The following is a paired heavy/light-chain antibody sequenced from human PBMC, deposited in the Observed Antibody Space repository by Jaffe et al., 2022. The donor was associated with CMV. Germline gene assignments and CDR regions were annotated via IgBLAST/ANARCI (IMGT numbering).Light chain of an antibody. Sequence: EIVLTQSPGTLSLSPGERATLSCRASQSVSSSYLAWYQQKPGQAPRLLIYGASSRATGIPDRFSGSGSGTDFTLTISRLEPEDFAVYYCQQYGSSPGLTFGGGTKVEIK. CDR2: GAS. CDR3: QQYGSSPGLT. J-gene: IGKJ4*01. CDR1: QSVSSSY. V-gene: IGKV3-20*01.
Heavy chain of an antibody. J-gene: IGHJ3*02. D-gene: IGHD1-1*01. CDR3: ARGVFGTTGTTRPGGGAFDI. CDR1: GYTFTSYA. V-gene: IGHV1-3*01. CDR2: INAGNGNT. Sequence: QVQLVQSGAEVKKPGASVKVSCKASGYTFTSYAMHWVRQAPGQRLEWMGWINAGNGNTKYSQKFQGRVTITRDTSASTAYMELSSLRSEDTAVYYCARGVFGTTGTTRPGGGAFDIWGQGTMVTVSS.